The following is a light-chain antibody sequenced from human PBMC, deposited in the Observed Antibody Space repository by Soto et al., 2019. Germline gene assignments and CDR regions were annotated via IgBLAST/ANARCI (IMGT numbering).Light chain of an antibody. V-gene: IGKV3-15*01. Sequence: EIVMTQSPATLSVSPGERATLSCRASQSVSSNLAWYQQKPGQAPRLLIYGASTRATGIPARLSGSGSGTDFALTISSLQSEDFAVYYCQQYNSSPPITFGQGTRLEIK. J-gene: IGKJ5*01. CDR2: GAS. CDR3: QQYNSSPPIT. CDR1: QSVSSN.